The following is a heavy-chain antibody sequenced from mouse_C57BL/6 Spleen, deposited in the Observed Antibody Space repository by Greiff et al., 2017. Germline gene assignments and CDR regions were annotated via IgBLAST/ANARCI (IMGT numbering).Heavy chain of an antibody. V-gene: IGHV5-4*01. Sequence: EVQLVESGGGLVKPGGSLKLSCAASGFTFSSYAMSWVRQTPEKRLEWVATISDGGSYTYYPDNVKGRFTISRDNAKNNLYLQMSHLKSEDTAMYYCARDPSRGNSYYFDYWGQGTTLTVSS. CDR2: ISDGGSYT. J-gene: IGHJ2*01. CDR3: ARDPSRGNSYYFDY. CDR1: GFTFSSYA.